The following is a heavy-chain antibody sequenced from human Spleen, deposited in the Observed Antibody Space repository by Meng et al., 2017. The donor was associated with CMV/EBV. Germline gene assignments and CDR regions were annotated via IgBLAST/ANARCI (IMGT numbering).Heavy chain of an antibody. D-gene: IGHD2-2*01. CDR1: GYTFTSYG. V-gene: IGHV1-18*01. CDR2: ISAYNGNT. Sequence: ASVKVSCKASGYTFTSYGISWVRQAPGQGLEWMGWISAYNGNTNYAQKLQGRVTMTTDTTTSTAYMELRSLRSDDTAVYYCARGYCDTTTCYGGGGAFDPWGQGTLVTVSS. J-gene: IGHJ5*02. CDR3: ARGYCDTTTCYGGGGAFDP.